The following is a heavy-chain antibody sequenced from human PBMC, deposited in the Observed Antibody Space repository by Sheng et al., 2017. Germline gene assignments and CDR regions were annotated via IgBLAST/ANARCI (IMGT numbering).Heavy chain of an antibody. V-gene: IGHV4-39*07. CDR1: GGSISSSSYY. Sequence: QLQLQESGPGLVKPSETLSLTCTVSGGSISSSSYYWGWIRQPPGKGLEWIGSIYYSGSTYYNPSLKSRVTISVDTSKNQFSLKLSSVTAADTAVYYCARISVRFLEWSERYYFDYWAREPWSPSPQ. D-gene: IGHD3-3*01. CDR2: IYYSGST. J-gene: IGHJ4*02. CDR3: ARISVRFLEWSERYYFDY.